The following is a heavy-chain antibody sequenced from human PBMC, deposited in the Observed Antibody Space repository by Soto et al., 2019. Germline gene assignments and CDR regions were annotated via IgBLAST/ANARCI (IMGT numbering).Heavy chain of an antibody. CDR1: GYTFTSHA. CDR3: ARDGIAAAGTSWFDP. D-gene: IGHD6-13*01. Sequence: ASVKVSCKASGYTFTSHAMHWVRQAPGQRHEWMGWINAGNGNTKYSQKFQGRVTITTDTSASTAYMELSSLRSEDTAVYYCARDGIAAAGTSWFDPWGQGTLVTGSS. J-gene: IGHJ5*02. V-gene: IGHV1-3*01. CDR2: INAGNGNT.